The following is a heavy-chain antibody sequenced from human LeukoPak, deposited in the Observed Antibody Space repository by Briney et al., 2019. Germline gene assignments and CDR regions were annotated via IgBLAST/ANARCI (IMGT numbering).Heavy chain of an antibody. CDR1: GXTFSSYD. J-gene: IGHJ4*02. V-gene: IGHV3-30*03. Sequence: GSLRLSCSASGXTFSSYDMHWVRQAPGRGLEWVAVISYDESNKYYAHSVKGRFSISRDNSKNTLYLQMNSLRGEDTAVYYCATLGAFDCWGQGTLVTVSS. CDR3: ATLGAFDC. CDR2: ISYDESNK.